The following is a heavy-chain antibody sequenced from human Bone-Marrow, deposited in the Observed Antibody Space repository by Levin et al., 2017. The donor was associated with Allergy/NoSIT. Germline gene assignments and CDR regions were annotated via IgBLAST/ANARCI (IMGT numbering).Heavy chain of an antibody. CDR1: GYTFTSYY. CDR3: ARDTTQNSSGYYPTLYYYYYGMDV. CDR2: INPSGGST. J-gene: IGHJ6*02. V-gene: IGHV1-46*01. Sequence: GESLKISCKASGYTFTSYYMHWVRQAPGQGLEWMGIINPSGGSTSYAQKFQGRVTMTRDTSTSTVYMELSSLRSEDTAVYYCARDTTQNSSGYYPTLYYYYYGMDVWGQGTTVTVSS. D-gene: IGHD3-22*01.